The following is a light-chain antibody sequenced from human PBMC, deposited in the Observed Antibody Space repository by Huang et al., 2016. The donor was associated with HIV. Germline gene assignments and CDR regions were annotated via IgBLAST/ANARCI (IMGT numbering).Light chain of an antibody. CDR2: GAS. J-gene: IGKJ1*01. CDR1: QTVNAN. V-gene: IGKV3-15*01. Sequence: EIVMTQSPATLSVSPGERATLSCRASQTVNANLAWYQQKPGQPPRLLIYGASARATGIPVRFSGSGSGTDFTLTISSLQSEDSAVYYCQHYNNWPPWTFGQGTKVEVK. CDR3: QHYNNWPPWT.